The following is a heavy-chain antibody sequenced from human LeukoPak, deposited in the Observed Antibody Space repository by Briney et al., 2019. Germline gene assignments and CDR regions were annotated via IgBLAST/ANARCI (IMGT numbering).Heavy chain of an antibody. Sequence: GGSLRLSWAPAGFPFSSFSMNWVRQAPGKGLEWISYISRSGSTIYYADSVKGRFTISTDNAKNSLYLQMNSLRDEDTAVYYCARAVLESFTNWGQGTLVTVSS. J-gene: IGHJ4*02. CDR3: ARAVLESFTN. CDR1: GFPFSSFS. CDR2: ISRSGSTI. D-gene: IGHD3-3*01. V-gene: IGHV3-48*02.